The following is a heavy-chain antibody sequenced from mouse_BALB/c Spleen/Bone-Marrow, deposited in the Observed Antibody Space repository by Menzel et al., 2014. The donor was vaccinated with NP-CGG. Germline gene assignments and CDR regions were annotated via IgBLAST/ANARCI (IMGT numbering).Heavy chain of an antibody. CDR1: GYAFTNYW. Sequence: QVQLQQSGAELVRPGTSVKISCKASGYAFTNYWLGWVKQRPGHGLEWIGDIYPGSGNTYYNEKFKGKATLTADKSSSIAYMQLSSLTSEDSAVYFCARRMITFAYWGQGTLVTVSA. J-gene: IGHJ3*01. CDR2: IYPGSGNT. CDR3: ARRMITFAY. D-gene: IGHD2-4*01. V-gene: IGHV1-63*01.